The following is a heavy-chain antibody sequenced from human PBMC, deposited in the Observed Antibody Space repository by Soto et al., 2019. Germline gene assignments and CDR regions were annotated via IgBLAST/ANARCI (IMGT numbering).Heavy chain of an antibody. D-gene: IGHD3-10*01. V-gene: IGHV4-34*01. CDR1: GESFSGYY. CDR2: INHSGST. CDR3: AKNLYCYYDNPGI. J-gene: IGHJ3*02. Sequence: PSETLSLTCAAYGESFSGYYWSWIRQPPGKGLEWIGEINHSGSTNYNPSLKRRVTISVDTSKNQFSLKLSSVTAADTAVYFCAKNLYCYYDNPGISGQGTMGTVSS.